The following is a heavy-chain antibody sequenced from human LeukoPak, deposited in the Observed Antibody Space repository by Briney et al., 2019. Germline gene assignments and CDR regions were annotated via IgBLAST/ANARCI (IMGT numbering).Heavy chain of an antibody. J-gene: IGHJ1*01. V-gene: IGHV4-59*08. CDR2: IYYSGST. CDR3: ARGTITGEYFQH. D-gene: IGHD5-12*01. CDR1: GGSISSYY. Sequence: SETLSLTCTVSGGSISSYYWSWIRQPPGKGLEWIGYIYYSGSTNYNPSLKSRVTISVDTSKNQFSLKLSSVTAADTAVYYCARGTITGEYFQHWGQGTLVTVSS.